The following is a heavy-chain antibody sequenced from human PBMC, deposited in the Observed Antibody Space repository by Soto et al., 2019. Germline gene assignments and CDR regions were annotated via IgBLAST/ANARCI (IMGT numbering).Heavy chain of an antibody. CDR3: ARSPMVRGVTVWFGENWFDP. CDR2: IIPMFDTP. V-gene: IGHV1-69*05. Sequence: GASVKVSCKASGGTFSSDSFSWVRQAPGQGLEWMGGIIPMFDTPIYAQKFQGRVTITRDTSASTAYMELSSLRSEDTAVYYCARSPMVRGVTVWFGENWFDPWGQGTLVTVSS. J-gene: IGHJ5*02. D-gene: IGHD3-10*01. CDR1: GGTFSSDS.